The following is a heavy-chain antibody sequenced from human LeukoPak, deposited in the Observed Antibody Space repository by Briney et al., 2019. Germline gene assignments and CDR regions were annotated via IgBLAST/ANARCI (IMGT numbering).Heavy chain of an antibody. J-gene: IGHJ5*02. CDR2: LKSKTDGETT. V-gene: IGHV3-15*01. CDR1: GFTFSHAW. D-gene: IGHD2-2*01. CDR3: TTDFSVFNNIVVVPASRFGWFDP. Sequence: PGGTLRLFCAASGFTFSHAWMSGVPGARGKGLECVVRLKSKTDGETTGYAAPVKGRFTISRDDSKNTLYLQMNSLKTEDTAVYYCTTDFSVFNNIVVVPASRFGWFDPWGQGTLVTVSS.